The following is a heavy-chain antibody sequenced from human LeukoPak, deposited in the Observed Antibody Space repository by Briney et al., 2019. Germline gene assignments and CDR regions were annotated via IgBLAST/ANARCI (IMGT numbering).Heavy chain of an antibody. CDR2: IYYSGST. D-gene: IGHD6-13*01. V-gene: IGHV4-39*07. CDR1: GGSISSSSYY. CDR3: ARDVLAATGSFDY. Sequence: PSETLSLTCTVSGGSISSSSYYWGWIRQPPGKGLEWIGSIYYSGSTYYNPSLKSRVTISVDTSKNQFSLKLSSVTAADTAVYYCARDVLAATGSFDYWGQGTQVTVSS. J-gene: IGHJ4*02.